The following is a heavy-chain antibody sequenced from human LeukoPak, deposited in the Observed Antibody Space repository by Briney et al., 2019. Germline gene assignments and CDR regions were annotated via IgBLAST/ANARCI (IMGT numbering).Heavy chain of an antibody. V-gene: IGHV4-59*01. CDR3: ERHYSSDWNVGLDY. CDR2: IYYTGST. CDR1: GLSISSYV. Sequence: PSETLSLTCTVSGLSISSYVWSWIRQPPGKGLEWIGYIYYTGSTNYNPSLKSRVTISVDTSKSQVSLNLSSVIAADPAVDYCERHYSSDWNVGLDYWVQGTLVTVSS. J-gene: IGHJ4*02. D-gene: IGHD6-19*01.